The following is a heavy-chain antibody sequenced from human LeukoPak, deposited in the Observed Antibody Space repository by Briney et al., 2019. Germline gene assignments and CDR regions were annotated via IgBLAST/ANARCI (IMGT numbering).Heavy chain of an antibody. CDR1: GFTFGDYA. CDR3: ARDTHYYGSGYFDY. CDR2: IYSGGST. J-gene: IGHJ4*02. V-gene: IGHV3-53*01. D-gene: IGHD3-10*01. Sequence: GGSLRLSCTASGFTFGDYAMSWVRQAPGKGLEGVSVIYSGGSTYYADSVKGRFTISRDNSKNTLYLQVNSLRAEDTAVYYCARDTHYYGSGYFDYWGQGTLVTVSS.